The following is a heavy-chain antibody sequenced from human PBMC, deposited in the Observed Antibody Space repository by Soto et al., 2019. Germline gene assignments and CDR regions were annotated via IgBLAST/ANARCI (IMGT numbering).Heavy chain of an antibody. CDR2: IYYSGST. D-gene: IGHD3-9*01. Sequence: QVQLQESGPGLVKPSETLSLTCTVSGGSISSYYWSWIRQPPGKGLEWIGYIYYSGSTNCNPSLKSRVTISVDTSKNQFSLKLSSVTAADTAVYYCARGSPLRYFDWLGLDYYYYYYMDVWGKGTTVTVSS. J-gene: IGHJ6*03. CDR1: GGSISSYY. V-gene: IGHV4-59*01. CDR3: ARGSPLRYFDWLGLDYYYYYYMDV.